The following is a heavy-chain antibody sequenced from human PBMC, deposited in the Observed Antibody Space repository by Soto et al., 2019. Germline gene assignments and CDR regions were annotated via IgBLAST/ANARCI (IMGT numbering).Heavy chain of an antibody. CDR2: ISSSSSYI. V-gene: IGHV3-21*01. CDR1: GFTFSSYS. Sequence: GGSLRLSCVASGFTFSSYSMNWVRQAPGKGLEWVSSISSSSSYIYYADSVKGRFTISRDNAKNSLYLQMNSLRAEDTAVYYCAFASVIAAAGTANWFDPWGQGTLVTVSS. J-gene: IGHJ5*02. D-gene: IGHD6-13*01. CDR3: AFASVIAAAGTANWFDP.